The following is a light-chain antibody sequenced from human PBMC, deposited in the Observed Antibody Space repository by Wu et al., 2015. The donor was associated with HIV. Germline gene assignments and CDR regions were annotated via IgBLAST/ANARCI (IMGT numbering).Light chain of an antibody. V-gene: IGKV1-39*01. CDR1: QSINTS. CDR3: QQSYTMPFD. CDR2: TTF. Sequence: DIQMTQSPSSLSASVGDRVTITCRASQSINTSLNWYQHKPGKAPKLLIHTTFTLQSGVPSRFSGSRSGTDFTLTITGLQPDDFATYYCQQSYTMPFDFGQGTKLEIK. J-gene: IGKJ2*01.